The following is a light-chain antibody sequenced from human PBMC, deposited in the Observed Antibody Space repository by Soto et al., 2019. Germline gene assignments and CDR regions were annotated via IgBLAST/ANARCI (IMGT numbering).Light chain of an antibody. CDR1: QSVSSY. Sequence: EIVLTQFPATLSLSPGERATLSCRASQSVSSYLAWYQQRPGQAPRVLIYDASNRATGIPVRFNGSGSGTDFTLTISSLEPEDFALYYCQQRSNWPTFGQGTKVAIK. CDR2: DAS. CDR3: QQRSNWPT. J-gene: IGKJ1*01. V-gene: IGKV3-11*01.